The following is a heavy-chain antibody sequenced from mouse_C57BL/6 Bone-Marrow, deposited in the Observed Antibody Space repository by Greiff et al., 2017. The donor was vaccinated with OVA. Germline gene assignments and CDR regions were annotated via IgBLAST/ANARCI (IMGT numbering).Heavy chain of an antibody. CDR1: GFTFSDYG. J-gene: IGHJ2*01. D-gene: IGHD1-1*01. V-gene: IGHV5-17*01. Sequence: EVQVVESGGGLVKPGGSLKLSCAASGFTFSDYGMHWVRQAPEKGLEWVAYISSGSSTIYYADTVKGRLTISRDNAKNTLFLQMTSLRSEDTAMYYCARPSTTVVAEGYFDYWGQGTTLTVSS. CDR2: ISSGSSTI. CDR3: ARPSTTVVAEGYFDY.